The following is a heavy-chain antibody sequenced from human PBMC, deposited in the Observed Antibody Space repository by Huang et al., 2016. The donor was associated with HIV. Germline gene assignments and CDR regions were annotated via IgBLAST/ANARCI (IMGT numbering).Heavy chain of an antibody. V-gene: IGHV4-59*01. Sequence: QVQLQESGPGLVKPSETLSLTCTVSCGSISSYYWSWIRQPPGKGLEWIGYIHYSGSTNDNPSLKSRVTTSVDTSKNQFFLKLSSVTAADTAVYYCARGGPYSRDYYYYGMDVWGQGTTVTVSS. CDR1: CGSISSYY. CDR3: ARGGPYSRDYYYYGMDV. CDR2: IHYSGST. D-gene: IGHD6-13*01. J-gene: IGHJ6*02.